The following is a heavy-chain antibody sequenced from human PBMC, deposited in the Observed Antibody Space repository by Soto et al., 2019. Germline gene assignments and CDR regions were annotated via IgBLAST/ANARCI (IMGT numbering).Heavy chain of an antibody. D-gene: IGHD6-19*01. V-gene: IGHV1-18*01. CDR2: ISGFNGNT. CDR3: ARDRGVAPPVAGNTHYYYYMDV. J-gene: IGHJ6*03. Sequence: QDQLVQSGAEVKKPGASVTVSCKASGYSFTNYGITWVLHAPGQGLEWMGWISGFNGNTHYAQKLQGRVTMTTDASTSTAYMELRRLRSDDTAVYYCARDRGVAPPVAGNTHYYYYMDVWGKGTTVTVSS. CDR1: GYSFTNYG.